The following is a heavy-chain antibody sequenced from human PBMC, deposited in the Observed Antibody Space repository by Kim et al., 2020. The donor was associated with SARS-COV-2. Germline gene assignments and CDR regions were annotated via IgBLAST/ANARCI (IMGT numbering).Heavy chain of an antibody. CDR1: GFTFSSYG. J-gene: IGHJ6*02. CDR2: ISYDGSNK. Sequence: GGSLRLSCAASGFTFSSYGMHWVRQAPGKGLEWVAVISYDGSNKYYADSVKGRFTISRDNSKNTLYLQMNSLRAEDTAVYYCAKDDSGVDTAMVKYTNYYYGMDVWGQGTTVTVSS. D-gene: IGHD5-18*01. V-gene: IGHV3-30*18. CDR3: AKDDSGVDTAMVKYTNYYYGMDV.